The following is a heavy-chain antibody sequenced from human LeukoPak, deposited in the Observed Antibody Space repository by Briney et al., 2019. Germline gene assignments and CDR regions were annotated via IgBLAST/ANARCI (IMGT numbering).Heavy chain of an antibody. J-gene: IGHJ2*01. Sequence: SETLSLTCTVSGGSISSYYWSWIRQPPGKGLEWIGYIYYSGSTSYNPSLRSRVTILVDTSKNQFSLKLSSVTAADTAVYYCARDSSGYGASWYFDLWGRGTLVTVSS. D-gene: IGHD3-10*01. CDR3: ARDSSGYGASWYFDL. CDR2: IYYSGST. V-gene: IGHV4-59*12. CDR1: GGSISSYY.